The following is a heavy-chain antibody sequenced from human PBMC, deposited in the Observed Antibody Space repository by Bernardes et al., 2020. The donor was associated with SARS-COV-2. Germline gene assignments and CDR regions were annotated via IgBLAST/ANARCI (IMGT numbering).Heavy chain of an antibody. CDR1: GFTVSSNY. CDR3: ARDRLGATFYYGMDV. Sequence: GSLRLSCAASGFTVSSNYMSWVRQAPGKGLEWVSVIYSGGSTYYADSVKGRFTISRDNSKNTLYLQMNSLRAEDTAVYYCARDRLGATFYYGMDVWGQGTTVTVSS. V-gene: IGHV3-53*01. CDR2: IYSGGST. D-gene: IGHD1-26*01. J-gene: IGHJ6*02.